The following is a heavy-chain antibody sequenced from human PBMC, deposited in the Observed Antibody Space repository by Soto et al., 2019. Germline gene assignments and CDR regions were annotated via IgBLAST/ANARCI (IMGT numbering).Heavy chain of an antibody. D-gene: IGHD6-19*01. V-gene: IGHV3-9*01. J-gene: IGHJ4*02. CDR2: ISWNSGSI. CDR1: GFTFDDYA. CDR3: AKDDTPIAVAGLFDY. Sequence: GGSLRLSCAASGFTFDDYAMHWVRQAPGKGLEWVSGISWNSGSIGYADSVKGRFTISRDNAKNSLYLQMNSLRAEDTALYYCAKDDTPIAVAGLFDYWGQGTLVTVSS.